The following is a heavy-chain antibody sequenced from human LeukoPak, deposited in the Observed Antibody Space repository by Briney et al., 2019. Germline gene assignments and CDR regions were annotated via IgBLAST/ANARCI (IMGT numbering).Heavy chain of an antibody. CDR3: ARERRYYDFWSGYYRNDAFDI. CDR1: GGSISSYY. Sequence: SETLSLTCTVSGGSISSYYWSWIRQPPGKGLEWIGYIYYSGSTYYNPSLKSRVTISVDTSKNQFSLKLSSVTAADTAVYYCARERRYYDFWSGYYRNDAFDIWGQGTMVTVSS. CDR2: IYYSGST. D-gene: IGHD3-3*01. V-gene: IGHV4-59*12. J-gene: IGHJ3*02.